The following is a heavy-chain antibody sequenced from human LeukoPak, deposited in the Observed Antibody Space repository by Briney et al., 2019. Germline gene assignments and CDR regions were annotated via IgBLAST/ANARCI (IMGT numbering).Heavy chain of an antibody. J-gene: IGHJ4*02. CDR3: AKGPIVVMID. CDR1: GFTFSSYW. D-gene: IGHD3-22*01. Sequence: GGSLRLSCAVSGFTFSSYWMHWVRRAPGKGLVWVSRINSDGSRTSYADSVKGRFTISRDNAKNTLYLQMNSLRAEDTAVYYCAKGPIVVMIDWGQGALVTVSS. V-gene: IGHV3-74*01. CDR2: INSDGSRT.